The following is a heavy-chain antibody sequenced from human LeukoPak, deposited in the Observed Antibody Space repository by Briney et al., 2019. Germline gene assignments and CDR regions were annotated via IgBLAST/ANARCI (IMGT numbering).Heavy chain of an antibody. V-gene: IGHV1-18*01. CDR1: GYTFTSYG. CDR3: ARDLIVVVTADDAFDI. Sequence: ASVKVSCKASGYTFTSYGISWVRQAPGPGLEWMGWISAYNGNTNYAQKLQGRVTMTTDTSTSTAYMELRSLRSDDTAVYYCARDLIVVVTADDAFDIWGQGTMVTVSS. D-gene: IGHD2-21*02. CDR2: ISAYNGNT. J-gene: IGHJ3*02.